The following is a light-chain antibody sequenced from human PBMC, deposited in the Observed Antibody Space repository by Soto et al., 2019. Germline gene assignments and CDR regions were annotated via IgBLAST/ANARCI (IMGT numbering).Light chain of an antibody. Sequence: QSALTQPASVSGSPGQSISISCTGTTGDIAYYNYVSWYQQHPGNAPKLVIYEVVKRPSGISNRFSGSKSGNTASLTISGLQAEDEADYYCSSYTSSSTLVFGGGTKLTVL. V-gene: IGLV2-14*01. CDR1: TGDIAYYNY. J-gene: IGLJ2*01. CDR3: SSYTSSSTLV. CDR2: EVV.